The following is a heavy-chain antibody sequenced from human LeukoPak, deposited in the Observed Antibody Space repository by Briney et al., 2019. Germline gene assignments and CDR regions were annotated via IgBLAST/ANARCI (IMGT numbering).Heavy chain of an antibody. J-gene: IGHJ3*02. CDR1: GFTFSSYW. D-gene: IGHD3-3*01. CDR3: ARGGRWSPFGVVIIGAFDI. V-gene: IGHV3-74*01. Sequence: PGGSLRLSCAASGFTFSSYWMHWVRQAPGKGLVWVSRINTDGSSTSYADSVKGRFTISRDNAKNTLYLQMNSLRAEDTAVYYCARGGRWSPFGVVIIGAFDIWGQGTMVTVSS. CDR2: INTDGSST.